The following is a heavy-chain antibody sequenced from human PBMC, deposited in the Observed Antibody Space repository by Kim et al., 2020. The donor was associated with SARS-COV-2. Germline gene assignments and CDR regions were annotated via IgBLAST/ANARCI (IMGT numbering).Heavy chain of an antibody. Sequence: GGSLRLSCAASGFTFSSYSMNWVRQAPGKGLEWVSYISSSSSTIYYADSVKGRFTISRDNAKNSLYLQMNSLRDEDTAVYYCARDSCGGDCYSFVMGPSDYWGQGTLVTVSS. J-gene: IGHJ4*02. CDR1: GFTFSSYS. D-gene: IGHD2-21*01. CDR3: ARDSCGGDCYSFVMGPSDY. V-gene: IGHV3-48*02. CDR2: ISSSSSTI.